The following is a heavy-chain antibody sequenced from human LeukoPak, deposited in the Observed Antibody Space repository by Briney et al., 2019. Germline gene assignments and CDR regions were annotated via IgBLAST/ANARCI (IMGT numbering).Heavy chain of an antibody. D-gene: IGHD1-26*01. Sequence: GGSLRLSCAASGFTFSSYWMHWVRQAPGKGLVWVSNIKSDGSTTSYADSVEGRFTISRDNSKNTLHLQMNCLGVEDTAVYYCARGQSYYEAFDIWGQGTMVTVSS. J-gene: IGHJ3*02. CDR3: ARGQSYYEAFDI. CDR2: IKSDGSTT. V-gene: IGHV3-74*01. CDR1: GFTFSSYW.